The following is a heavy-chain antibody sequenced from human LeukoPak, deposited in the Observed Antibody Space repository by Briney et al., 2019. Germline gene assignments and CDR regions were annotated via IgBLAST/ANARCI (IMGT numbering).Heavy chain of an antibody. CDR2: IYYSGST. Sequence: SETLSLTCTVSGGSISSSSYYWGWIRQPPGKGLEWIGSIYYSGSTYYNPSLKSRVTISVDTSKNQFSLKLSSVTAADTAVYYCARDFGLGSSGWFSNPPYNWFDPWGQGTLVTVSS. V-gene: IGHV4-39*07. J-gene: IGHJ5*02. CDR3: ARDFGLGSSGWFSNPPYNWFDP. D-gene: IGHD6-19*01. CDR1: GGSISSSSYY.